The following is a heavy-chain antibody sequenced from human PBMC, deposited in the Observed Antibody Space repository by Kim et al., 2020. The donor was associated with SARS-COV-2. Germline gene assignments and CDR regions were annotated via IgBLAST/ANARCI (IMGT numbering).Heavy chain of an antibody. CDR3: ARGGRWVDYYYYYGMDV. CDR1: GGSFSGYY. D-gene: IGHD2-15*01. V-gene: IGHV4-34*01. J-gene: IGHJ6*02. Sequence: SETLSLTCAVYGGSFSGYYWSWIRQPPGKGLEWIGEINHSGSTNYNPSLKSRVTISVDTSKNQFSLKLSSVTAADTAVYYCARGGRWVDYYYYYGMDVWGQGTTVTVSS. CDR2: INHSGST.